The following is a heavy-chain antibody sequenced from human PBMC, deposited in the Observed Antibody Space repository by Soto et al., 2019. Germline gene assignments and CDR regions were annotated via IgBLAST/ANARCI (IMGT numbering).Heavy chain of an antibody. CDR1: GGSFSGYY. Sequence: ETLSLTCAVYGGSFSGYYWSWIRQPPGKGLEWIGEINHSGSTNYNPSLKSRVTISVDTSKNQFSLKLSSVTAADTAVYYCARGPRYGSGLGYWGQGTLVTVSS. V-gene: IGHV4-34*01. J-gene: IGHJ4*02. CDR2: INHSGST. D-gene: IGHD3-10*01. CDR3: ARGPRYGSGLGY.